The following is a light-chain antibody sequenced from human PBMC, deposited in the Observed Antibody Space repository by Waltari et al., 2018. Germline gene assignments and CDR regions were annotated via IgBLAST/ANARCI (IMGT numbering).Light chain of an antibody. J-gene: IGKJ1*01. CDR2: AAS. V-gene: IGKV1-39*01. Sequence: DIQMTQSPSSLSASLGDTVTVTCRASQNIRTQLNWYQQKPPTGPKLLIYAASTLQRGVPSRLSGSASGTEFTLTVTDRQPDDLAMYFWRQSFSSPWTFGQG. CDR3: RQSFSSPWT. CDR1: QNIRTQ.